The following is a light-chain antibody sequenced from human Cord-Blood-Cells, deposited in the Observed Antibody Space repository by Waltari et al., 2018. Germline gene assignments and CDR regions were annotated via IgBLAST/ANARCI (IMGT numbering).Light chain of an antibody. Sequence: QSALTQPASVAGSPGQPITISCTGTSSDVGSYNLVSWYQQPPGKAPKLMIYAGSKRPSGVSNRFSGSKSGNTASLTISGLQAEDEADYYCCSYAGSSTYVFGTGTKVTVL. CDR1: SSDVGSYNL. V-gene: IGLV2-23*01. CDR2: AGS. CDR3: CSYAGSSTYV. J-gene: IGLJ1*01.